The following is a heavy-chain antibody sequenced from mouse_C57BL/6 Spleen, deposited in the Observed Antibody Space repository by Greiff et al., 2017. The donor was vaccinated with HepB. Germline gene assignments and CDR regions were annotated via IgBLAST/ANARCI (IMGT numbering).Heavy chain of an antibody. D-gene: IGHD1-1*01. J-gene: IGHJ4*01. CDR1: GYAFTNYL. Sequence: VHLVESGAELVRPGTSVKVSCKASGYAFTNYLIEWVKQRPGQGLEWIGVINPGSGGTNYNEKFKGKATLTADKSSSTAYMQLSSLTSEDSAVYFCARSRYYGSSHYAMDYWGQGTSVTVSS. V-gene: IGHV1-54*01. CDR3: ARSRYYGSSHYAMDY. CDR2: INPGSGGT.